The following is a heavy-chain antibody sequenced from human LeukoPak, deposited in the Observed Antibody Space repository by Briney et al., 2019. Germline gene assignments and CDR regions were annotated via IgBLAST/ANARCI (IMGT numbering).Heavy chain of an antibody. CDR1: GITFGNNW. Sequence: GGSLRLSCAASGITFGNNWMHWVRQGPGKGLVWISRINSDGGGAIYADSVKGRFTVSRDNAKNTLYLQMNSLRVEDTAVYYCARVQGSSGPGIFEYWGQGTLVTVSS. CDR2: INSDGGGA. V-gene: IGHV3-74*01. D-gene: IGHD6-19*01. CDR3: ARVQGSSGPGIFEY. J-gene: IGHJ4*02.